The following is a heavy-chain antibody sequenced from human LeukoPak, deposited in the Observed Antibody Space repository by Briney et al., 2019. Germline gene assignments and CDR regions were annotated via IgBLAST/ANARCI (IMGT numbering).Heavy chain of an antibody. CDR2: ISYDGSNK. CDR3: AKGSGYEPSYYYYYMDV. D-gene: IGHD5-12*01. CDR1: GFTFSSYA. J-gene: IGHJ6*03. Sequence: GGSLRLSCAASGFTFSSYAMHWVRQAPGKGLEWVAVISYDGSNKYYADSVKGRFTISRDNSKNTLYLQMNSLRAEDTAVYYCAKGSGYEPSYYYYYMDVWGKGTTVTVSS. V-gene: IGHV3-30*04.